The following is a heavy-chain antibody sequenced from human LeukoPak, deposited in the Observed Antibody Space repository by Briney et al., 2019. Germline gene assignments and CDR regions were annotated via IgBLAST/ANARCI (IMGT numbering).Heavy chain of an antibody. Sequence: GGSLRLSCAASGFTFSNYAMSWVRQAPGKGLEWVSAISGSGDSTYYADSVKGRFTISRDNSKNTLHLQMYSLRAEDTAVYCCAKNRLVVVVAANDYWGQGTLVTVSS. V-gene: IGHV3-23*01. D-gene: IGHD2-15*01. CDR3: AKNRLVVVVAANDY. CDR2: ISGSGDST. J-gene: IGHJ4*02. CDR1: GFTFSNYA.